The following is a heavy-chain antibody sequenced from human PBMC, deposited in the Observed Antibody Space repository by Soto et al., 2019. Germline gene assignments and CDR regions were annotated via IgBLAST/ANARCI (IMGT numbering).Heavy chain of an antibody. CDR3: AKDRPRDYSEAAPRGDWFDP. CDR2: ISNTGGST. D-gene: IGHD2-15*01. V-gene: IGHV3-23*01. CDR1: GFTFNTYA. J-gene: IGHJ5*02. Sequence: GGSLRLSCAASGFTFNTYAMTWVRQAPGRGLEWVSTISNTGGSTYYADSVKGRFTISRDNSKNTLYLQMNSLRAEDTAIYYCAKDRPRDYSEAAPRGDWFDPWGQGTLVTVSS.